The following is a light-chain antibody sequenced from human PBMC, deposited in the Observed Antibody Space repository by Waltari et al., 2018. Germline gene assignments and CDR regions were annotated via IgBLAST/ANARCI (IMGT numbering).Light chain of an antibody. J-gene: IGLJ3*02. CDR2: INSDGSH. Sequence: QLVLTQSPSASASLGASVKLTCTLDSGHSSNIVAWLHQQPEKGPRYLMKINSDGSHSKGDGIPDRFSGSSSGAERYLTISSVQSEDEADYYCQTGGHGTWVFGGGTKLSVL. CDR1: SGHSSNI. V-gene: IGLV4-69*01. CDR3: QTGGHGTWV.